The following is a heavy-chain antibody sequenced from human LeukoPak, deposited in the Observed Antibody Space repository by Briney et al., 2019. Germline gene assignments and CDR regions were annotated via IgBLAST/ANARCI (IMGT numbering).Heavy chain of an antibody. CDR2: IYYSGST. CDR3: ARDLAREDAFDI. CDR1: GGSISSYY. Sequence: PSETLSLTCTVSGGSISSYYWSWLRQPPGKGLEWIGYIYYSGSTNYNPSLKSRVTISVDTSKNQFSLKLTSVTAADTAVYYCARDLAREDAFDIWGQGTVVTVPS. D-gene: IGHD2-21*01. V-gene: IGHV4-59*01. J-gene: IGHJ3*02.